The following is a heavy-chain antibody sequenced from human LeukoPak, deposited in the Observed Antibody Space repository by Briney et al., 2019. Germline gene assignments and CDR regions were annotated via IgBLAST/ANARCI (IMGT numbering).Heavy chain of an antibody. Sequence: ASVKVSCKASGYTFTSYYMHWVRQAPGQGLEWMGKINPSSGGTGYAQKFQDRVTMTRDTSTSTVYMELTSLRSEDTAVYYCARDGLYCTNGVCSSDIWGQGTLVTVSS. CDR1: GYTFTSYY. V-gene: IGHV1-46*01. J-gene: IGHJ3*02. CDR3: ARDGLYCTNGVCSSDI. CDR2: INPSSGGT. D-gene: IGHD2-8*01.